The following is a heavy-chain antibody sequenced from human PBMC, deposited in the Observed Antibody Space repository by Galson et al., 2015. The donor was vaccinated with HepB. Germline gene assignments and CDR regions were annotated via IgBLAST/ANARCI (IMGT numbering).Heavy chain of an antibody. CDR2: ISGSGGST. CDR1: GFTFSSYA. D-gene: IGHD2-2*01. J-gene: IGHJ6*03. CDR3: AKGGKYQLPYYYYMDV. Sequence: SLRLTCAAPGFTFSSYAMSWVRQAPGKGLEWFSAISGSGGSTYYADSVKGRFTISRDNSKNTLYLQMNSLRAEDTAVYYCAKGGKYQLPYYYYMDVWGKGTTVTVSS. V-gene: IGHV3-23*01.